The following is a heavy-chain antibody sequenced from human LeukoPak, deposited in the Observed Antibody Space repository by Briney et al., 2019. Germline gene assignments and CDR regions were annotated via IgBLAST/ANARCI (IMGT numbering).Heavy chain of an antibody. D-gene: IGHD2-21*02. CDR2: IYYSGST. CDR1: GGSISHYY. J-gene: IGHJ3*02. CDR3: ARDRVVVTAIRYDAFDI. V-gene: IGHV4-59*01. Sequence: PSETLSLTCTVSGGSISHYYWSWIRQPPGKGLEWIGYIYYSGSTNYNPSLKSRVTISVDTSKNQFSLKLRSVTAADTAVYYCARDRVVVTAIRYDAFDIWGQGTMVTVSS.